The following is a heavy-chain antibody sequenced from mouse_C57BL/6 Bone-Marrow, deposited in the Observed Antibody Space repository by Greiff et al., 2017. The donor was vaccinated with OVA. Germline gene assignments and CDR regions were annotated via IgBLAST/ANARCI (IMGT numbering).Heavy chain of an antibody. CDR1: GYTFTSYD. CDR2: IYPRDGST. Sequence: VKLMESGPELVKPGASVKLSCKASGYTFTSYDINWVKQRPGQGLEWIGWIYPRDGSTKYNEKFKGKATLTVDTSSSTAYMELHSLTSEDSAVYFCAIYYGSPFAYWGQGTLVTVSA. J-gene: IGHJ3*01. D-gene: IGHD2-2*01. CDR3: AIYYGSPFAY. V-gene: IGHV1-85*01.